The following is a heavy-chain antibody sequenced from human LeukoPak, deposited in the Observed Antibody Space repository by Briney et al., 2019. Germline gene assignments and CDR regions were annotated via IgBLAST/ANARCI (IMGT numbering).Heavy chain of an antibody. V-gene: IGHV4-34*01. Sequence: SETLSLTCAVYGGSFSVYYWSWICQPPGKGLEWIGEINHSGSTNYNPSLKSRVTISVDTSKNQFSLKLSSVTAADTAVYYCARVGSYDSSGYYFDYWGQGTLVTVSS. CDR2: INHSGST. CDR3: ARVGSYDSSGYYFDY. D-gene: IGHD3-22*01. CDR1: GGSFSVYY. J-gene: IGHJ4*02.